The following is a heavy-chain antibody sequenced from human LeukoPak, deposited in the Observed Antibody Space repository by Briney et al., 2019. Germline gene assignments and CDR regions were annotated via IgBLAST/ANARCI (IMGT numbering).Heavy chain of an antibody. J-gene: IGHJ5*02. CDR1: GFTFSNAW. CDR2: IKSKTDGGTT. V-gene: IGHV3-15*01. CDR3: TTSYTAMEGANWFDP. D-gene: IGHD5-18*01. Sequence: GGSLRLTCAASGFTFSNAWMSWVRQAPGKGLEWVGRIKSKTDGGTTDYAAPVKGRFTISRDDSKNTLYLQMNSLKTEDTAVYYCTTSYTAMEGANWFDPWGQGTLVTVSS.